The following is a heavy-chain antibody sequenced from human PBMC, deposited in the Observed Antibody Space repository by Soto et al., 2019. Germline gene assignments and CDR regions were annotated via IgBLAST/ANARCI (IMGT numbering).Heavy chain of an antibody. V-gene: IGHV1-69*13. Sequence: ASVKVSCKASGGTFSNYAINWVRQAPGQGLEWMGGIIPIFGATNYAQKFQGRVKITADESTSTAYMELSSLRSEDTAVFYCARGIYDSSGYFGNWGQGTLVTVSS. CDR2: IIPIFGAT. D-gene: IGHD3-22*01. CDR3: ARGIYDSSGYFGN. J-gene: IGHJ4*02. CDR1: GGTFSNYA.